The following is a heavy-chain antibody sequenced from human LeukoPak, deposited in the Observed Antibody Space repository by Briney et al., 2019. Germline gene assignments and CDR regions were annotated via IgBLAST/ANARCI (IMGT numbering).Heavy chain of an antibody. CDR1: GFTFTNYW. J-gene: IGHJ4*02. V-gene: IGHV3-74*01. D-gene: IGHD3-22*01. CDR2: INSDGSST. Sequence: GGSLRLSCAASGFTFTNYWMHWVRQAPGKGLVWVSRINSDGSSTTYADPVKGRFTISRDNAKNTLYLQMNSLRAEDTALYYCARAEYYYDSGGYSYYFDYWGQGTLVTVSS. CDR3: ARAEYYYDSGGYSYYFDY.